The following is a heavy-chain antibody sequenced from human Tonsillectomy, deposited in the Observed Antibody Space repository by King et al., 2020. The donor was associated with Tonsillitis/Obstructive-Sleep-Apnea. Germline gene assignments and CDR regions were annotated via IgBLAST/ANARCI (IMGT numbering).Heavy chain of an antibody. D-gene: IGHD2-15*01. Sequence: VQLQQWGAGLLKPSETLSLTCAVYGGSFSGYYWSWIRQPPGKGLEWIGEINHSGSTNYNPSLKSRVTISVDTSKHQFSLKLSSVTAADTAVYYCASLLGYCSGGSCYSFDYWGQGTVVTVSS. CDR3: ASLLGYCSGGSCYSFDY. CDR1: GGSFSGYY. V-gene: IGHV4-34*01. CDR2: INHSGST. J-gene: IGHJ4*02.